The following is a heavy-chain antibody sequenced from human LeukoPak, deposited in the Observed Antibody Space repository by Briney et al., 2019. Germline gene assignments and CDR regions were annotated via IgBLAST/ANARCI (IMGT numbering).Heavy chain of an antibody. J-gene: IGHJ4*02. V-gene: IGHV3-74*03. Sequence: PGGSLRLSCAASGFTFSRYWMHWVRQAPGKGLVWVSRINSDGSSTTFADSVKGRFTISRDNAKNSLYLQMNSLRAEDTALYYCAKDMNPIVVVTANLDYWGQGTLVTVSS. D-gene: IGHD2-21*02. CDR2: INSDGSST. CDR1: GFTFSRYW. CDR3: AKDMNPIVVVTANLDY.